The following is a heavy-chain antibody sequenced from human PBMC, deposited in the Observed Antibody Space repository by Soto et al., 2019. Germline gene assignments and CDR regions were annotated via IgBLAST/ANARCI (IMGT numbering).Heavy chain of an antibody. CDR1: GGTFSSYA. CDR2: IIPIFGTA. J-gene: IGHJ5*02. Sequence: QVPLVQSGAEVKKHGSSVKVSCKASGGTFSSYAISWLRQAPGQGLEWMGGIIPIFGTANYAQKFQGRVTITADESTSTAYMELSSLTAEDTALYHGAREGSETNWFYPGGQGTLVTVSS. V-gene: IGHV1-69*01. D-gene: IGHD2-15*01. CDR3: AREGSETNWFYP.